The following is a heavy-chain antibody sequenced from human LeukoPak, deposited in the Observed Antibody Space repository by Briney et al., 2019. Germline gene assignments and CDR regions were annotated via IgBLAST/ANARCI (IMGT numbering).Heavy chain of an antibody. Sequence: GSLRLSCAASGFTFRKHYMSWIRQAPGRGPEWVAYIGASGSTIYYRDSVNGRFTISRDNAKNSLHLQMNSLRAEDTAVYYCAKDLREWYYDPNGNYFSYGMDVWGPGTTVVVSS. V-gene: IGHV3-11*01. CDR3: AKDLREWYYDPNGNYFSYGMDV. CDR1: GFTFRKHY. CDR2: IGASGSTI. D-gene: IGHD3-22*01. J-gene: IGHJ6*02.